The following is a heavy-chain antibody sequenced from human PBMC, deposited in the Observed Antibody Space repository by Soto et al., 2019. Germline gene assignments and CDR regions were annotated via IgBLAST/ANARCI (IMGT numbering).Heavy chain of an antibody. CDR1: GYTFTSYY. D-gene: IGHD6-6*01. J-gene: IGHJ6*02. V-gene: IGHV1-46*01. CDR3: ARDQRYSSLSINYYYYGMVV. Sequence: GASVKVSCKASGYTFTSYYMHWVRQAPGQGLEWMGIINPSGGSTSYAQKFQGRVTMTRDTSTSTVYMELSSLRSEDTAVYYCARDQRYSSLSINYYYYGMVVWGPGTTVTVFS. CDR2: INPSGGST.